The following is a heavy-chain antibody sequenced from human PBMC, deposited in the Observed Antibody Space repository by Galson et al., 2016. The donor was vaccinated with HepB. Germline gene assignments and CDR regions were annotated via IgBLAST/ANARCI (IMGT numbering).Heavy chain of an antibody. D-gene: IGHD7-27*01. CDR1: GLNLTRFW. Sequence: SLRLSCAASGLNLTRFWMSWVRQAPGKGLEWVANITHIGNEKYYVGSAEGRFIISKDNAKDSLYLQMNSLRSEDTAVYYCARDPGWGALDIWGQGTLVTVSS. CDR3: ARDPGWGALDI. V-gene: IGHV3-7*03. CDR2: ITHIGNEK. J-gene: IGHJ3*02.